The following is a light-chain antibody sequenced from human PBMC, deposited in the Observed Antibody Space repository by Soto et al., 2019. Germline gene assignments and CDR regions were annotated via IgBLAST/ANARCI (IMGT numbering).Light chain of an antibody. CDR1: QSVDSSY. Sequence: EIVWTQSPGTLSLSPGERATLSCRASQSVDSSYLAWYHQRPGQAPRLLIYGASSRATGIPDRFSGSGSGTDITLTISRLEPEDFAVYYCHQSGDSPTFGQGTKVDIK. V-gene: IGKV3-20*01. J-gene: IGKJ1*01. CDR2: GAS. CDR3: HQSGDSPT.